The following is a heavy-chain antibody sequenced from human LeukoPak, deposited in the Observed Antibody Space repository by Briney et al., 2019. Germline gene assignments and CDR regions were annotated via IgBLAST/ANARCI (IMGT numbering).Heavy chain of an antibody. V-gene: IGHV1-2*02. CDR2: INPNSGGT. D-gene: IGHD5-18*01. CDR3: ARDQSYGYPRDY. Sequence: ASVKVSCKASGGTFSSYAISWVRQAPGQGLEWMGGINPNSGGTNYAQKFQGRVTMTRDTSISTAYMELSRLRSDDTAVYYCARDQSYGYPRDYWGQGTLVTVSS. J-gene: IGHJ4*02. CDR1: GGTFSSYA.